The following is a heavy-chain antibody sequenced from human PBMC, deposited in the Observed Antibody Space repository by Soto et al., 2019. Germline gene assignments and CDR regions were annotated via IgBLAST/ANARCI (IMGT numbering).Heavy chain of an antibody. CDR3: ARDRVPAATDYYYGMDV. V-gene: IGHV1-18*01. CDR2: ISAYNGNT. CDR1: GYTFTSYG. Sequence: VASVKVSCKASGYTFTSYGISWVRQAPGQGLEWMGWISAYNGNTNYAQKLQGRVTMTTDTSTSTAYMELRSLRSDDTAVYYCARDRVPAATDYYYGMDVWGQGTTVTVSS. J-gene: IGHJ6*02. D-gene: IGHD2-2*01.